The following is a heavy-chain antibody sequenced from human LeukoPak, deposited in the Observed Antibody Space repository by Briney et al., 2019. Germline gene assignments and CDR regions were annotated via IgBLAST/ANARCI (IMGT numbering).Heavy chain of an antibody. D-gene: IGHD1/OR15-1a*01. CDR1: GFTFSSYS. CDR2: ISTSSSII. J-gene: IGHJ4*02. CDR3: ARGTYYFDY. V-gene: IGHV3-48*01. Sequence: GGSLRLSCAASGFTFSSYSMNWVRQAPGKGLEWVSYISTSSSIIYYADSVKGRFTISRDNAKNSLYLQMNSLRAENTALYYCARGTYYFDYWGQGTLVTVSS.